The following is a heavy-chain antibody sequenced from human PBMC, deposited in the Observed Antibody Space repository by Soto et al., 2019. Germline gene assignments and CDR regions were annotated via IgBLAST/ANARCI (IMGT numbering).Heavy chain of an antibody. CDR2: INPNSGGT. V-gene: IGHV1-2*02. Sequence: ASVKVSCKASGYTFTGYYMHWVRQAPGQGLEWMGWINPNSGGTSYAQKFQGRVTMTRDTSISTAYMELSRLRSDDTAVYYCARENGVLLWFGEHVHHPFDYWGQGTLVTVSS. CDR3: ARENGVLLWFGEHVHHPFDY. CDR1: GYTFTGYY. J-gene: IGHJ4*02. D-gene: IGHD3-10*01.